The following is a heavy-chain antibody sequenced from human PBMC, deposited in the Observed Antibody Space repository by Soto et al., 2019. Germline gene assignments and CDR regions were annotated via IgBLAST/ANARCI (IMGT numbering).Heavy chain of an antibody. J-gene: IGHJ5*02. CDR3: ARVATSGASVPRFDP. CDR2: INAGNGNT. V-gene: IGHV1-3*01. CDR1: GYTFTAYN. Sequence: QVQLVQSGAEVKEPGASVRVSCKAFGYTFTAYNIHWLRQAPGQGLEWMGWINAGNGNTRSSRKFQGRVIITRDTAATKAYLEVDRLRSEDTAIYYWARVATSGASVPRFDPCGQGTLLTVSS.